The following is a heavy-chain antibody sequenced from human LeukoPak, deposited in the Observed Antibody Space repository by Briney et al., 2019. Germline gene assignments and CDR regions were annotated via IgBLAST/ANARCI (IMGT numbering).Heavy chain of an antibody. CDR3: AKDLHDYYDSSGYGY. D-gene: IGHD3-22*01. CDR1: GFTFSSYG. CDR2: IRYDGSNK. J-gene: IGHJ4*02. V-gene: IGHV3-30*02. Sequence: PGGSLRLSCAASGFTFSSYGMHWVRQAPGKGLEWVAFIRYDGSNKYYADSVKGRFTISRDNSKNTLYLQMNSLRAEDTAVYYCAKDLHDYYDSSGYGYWGQGTLVTVSS.